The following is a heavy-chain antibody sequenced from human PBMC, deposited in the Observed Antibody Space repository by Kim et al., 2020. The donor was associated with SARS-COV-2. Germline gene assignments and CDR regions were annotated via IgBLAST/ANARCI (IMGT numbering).Heavy chain of an antibody. J-gene: IGHJ4*02. CDR3: ARAHGYDSSGVSGQVAVFDY. Sequence: SETLSLTCAVYGGSFSGYYWSWIRQPPGKGLEWIGEINHSGSTNYNPSLKSRVTISVDTSKNQFSLKLSSVTAADTAVYYCARAHGYDSSGVSGQVAVFDYWGQGTLVTVSS. CDR1: GGSFSGYY. V-gene: IGHV4-34*01. D-gene: IGHD3-22*01. CDR2: INHSGST.